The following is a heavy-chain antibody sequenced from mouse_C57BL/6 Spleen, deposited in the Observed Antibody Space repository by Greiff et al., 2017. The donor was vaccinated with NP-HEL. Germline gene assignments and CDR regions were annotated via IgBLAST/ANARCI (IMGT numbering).Heavy chain of an antibody. V-gene: IGHV1-55*01. Sequence: VQLQQPGAELVKPGASVKMSCKASGYTFTSYWITWVKQRPGQGLEWIGDIYPGSGSTNYNEKFKSKATLTVDTSSSTAYMQLSSLTSEDSAVYYCARWDYGSSPWYFDVWGTGTTVTVSS. D-gene: IGHD1-1*01. J-gene: IGHJ1*03. CDR1: GYTFTSYW. CDR2: IYPGSGST. CDR3: ARWDYGSSPWYFDV.